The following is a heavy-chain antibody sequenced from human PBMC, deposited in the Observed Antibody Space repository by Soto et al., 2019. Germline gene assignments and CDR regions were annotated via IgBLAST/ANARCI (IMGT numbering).Heavy chain of an antibody. J-gene: IGHJ4*02. D-gene: IGHD7-27*01. CDR1: GFTFSVYR. V-gene: IGHV3-7*01. CDR2: IDQDGSER. Sequence: PGGSLRLSCAASGFTFSVYRMSWVRQAPGKGLEWVAKIDQDGSERDYVGSVKGRFTVSRDNAKNSLFLQLNSLGVDDTAVYYYSRDGDKWGQGTLVTLS. CDR3: SRDGDK.